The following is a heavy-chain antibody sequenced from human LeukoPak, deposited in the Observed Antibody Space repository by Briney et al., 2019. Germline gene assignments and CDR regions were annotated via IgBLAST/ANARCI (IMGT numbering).Heavy chain of an antibody. CDR1: GFTFSNYE. J-gene: IGHJ4*02. CDR3: ARVSGRGWHFDY. V-gene: IGHV3-48*03. D-gene: IGHD1-26*01. CDR2: ISTSGSLI. Sequence: GGSLRLSCAPSGFTFSNYEMNWVRQAPGKGLEWVSFISTSGSLIYYADSVKGRFTISRDNAKNSLYLQMNGLRAEDTAIYYYARVSGRGWHFDYWGQGTLVTVSS.